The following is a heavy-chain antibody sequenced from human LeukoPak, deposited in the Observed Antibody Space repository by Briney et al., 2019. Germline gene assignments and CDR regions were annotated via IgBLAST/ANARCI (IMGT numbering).Heavy chain of an antibody. Sequence: PVGALRHSCAASGFTFINYWLNWVRPAPGKGLEGVANIKEDGSETYCVDSVKGRFTISRDNAKNSLYLQMNSLRDEDTAVYYCARGGSGFSYGKIDSWGQGILVTVSS. J-gene: IGHJ4*02. D-gene: IGHD5-18*01. V-gene: IGHV3-7*01. CDR1: GFTFINYW. CDR2: IKEDGSET. CDR3: ARGGSGFSYGKIDS.